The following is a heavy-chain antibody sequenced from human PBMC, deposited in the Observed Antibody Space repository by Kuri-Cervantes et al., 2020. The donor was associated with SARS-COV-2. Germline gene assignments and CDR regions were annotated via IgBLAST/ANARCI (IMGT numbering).Heavy chain of an antibody. CDR1: GFTVTTNY. D-gene: IGHD3-10*01. CDR3: ARLVRGVIAV. J-gene: IGHJ6*02. V-gene: IGHV3-11*01. Sequence: GESLKISCAGSGFTVTTNYMTWVRQAPGKGLEWVSYISSSGTTIYYADSVKGRFTISRDNAKNSLYLQMNSLRAEDTAVYYCARLVRGVIAVWGQGTTVTVSS. CDR2: ISSSGTTI.